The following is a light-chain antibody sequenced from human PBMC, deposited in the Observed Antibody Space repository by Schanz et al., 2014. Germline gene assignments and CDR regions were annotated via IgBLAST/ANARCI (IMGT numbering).Light chain of an antibody. V-gene: IGLV1-40*01. CDR3: SSYAGSNNFV. J-gene: IGLJ1*01. Sequence: QSVLTQPPSVSGAPGQTVTISCSGSSSNIGANYDVHWYRQLPGTAPKLVVFNNNIRPSGVPDRLSGSKSGKTASLTVSGLQAEDEADYYCSSYAGSNNFVFGTGTKLTVL. CDR2: NNN. CDR1: SSNIGANYD.